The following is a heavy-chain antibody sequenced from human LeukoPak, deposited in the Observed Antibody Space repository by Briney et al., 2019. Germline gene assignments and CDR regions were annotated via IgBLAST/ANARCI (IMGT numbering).Heavy chain of an antibody. CDR2: IYYSGST. V-gene: IGHV4-39*07. Sequence: PSETLSLTCTVSGGSISSSSYYWGWIRQPPGKGLEWIGSIYYSGSTYYNPSLKSRVTISVDTSKNQFSLKLSSVTAADTAVYYCARGSTRAFDPWGQGTLVTVSS. D-gene: IGHD6-13*01. CDR1: GGSISSSSYY. J-gene: IGHJ5*02. CDR3: ARGSTRAFDP.